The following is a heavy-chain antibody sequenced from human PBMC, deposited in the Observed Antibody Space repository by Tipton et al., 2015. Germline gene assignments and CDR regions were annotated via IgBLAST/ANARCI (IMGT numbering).Heavy chain of an antibody. CDR3: ACQDYDSLTRDYQTVDY. CDR1: GGSFSDYY. CDR2: ISHSGNT. Sequence: TLSLTCAVYGGSFSDYYWSWIRQPPGKGLEWIGSISHSGNTYYNPSLKSRVTMSRDTSKNQFSLKLTSVTAADTAVYYCACQDYDSLTRDYQTVDYWGQGTLVTVSS. V-gene: IGHV4-34*01. J-gene: IGHJ4*02. D-gene: IGHD3-9*01.